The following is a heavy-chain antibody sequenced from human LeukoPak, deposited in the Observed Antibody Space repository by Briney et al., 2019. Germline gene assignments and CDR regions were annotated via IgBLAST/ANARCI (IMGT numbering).Heavy chain of an antibody. V-gene: IGHV1-24*01. Sequence: ASVKVSCKVSGYTFNELSMHWVRQAPGKGLEWMGGFDPEKGKTIYAQKFQGRVTMTEDTSTDTAYMELSSLTSEDTAVYYCATLVYYYIDVWGKGSTVTVSS. J-gene: IGHJ6*03. CDR2: FDPEKGKT. CDR1: GYTFNELS. CDR3: ATLVYYYIDV.